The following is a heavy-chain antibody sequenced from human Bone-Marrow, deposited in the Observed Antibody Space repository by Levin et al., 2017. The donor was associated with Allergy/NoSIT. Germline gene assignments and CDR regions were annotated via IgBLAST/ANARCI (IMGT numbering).Heavy chain of an antibody. CDR2: IGGSGETT. Sequence: PGGSLRLSCATSGFTFTKYAMTWVRQTPGKGLEWVSAIGGSGETTYYADSVKGRFTISRDNSKDTLYLQMNSLRAEDTAIYYCVKDHLNTRRPNWGQGTLVIVSS. CDR3: VKDHLNTRRPN. D-gene: IGHD2-2*01. V-gene: IGHV3-23*01. J-gene: IGHJ4*02. CDR1: GFTFTKYA.